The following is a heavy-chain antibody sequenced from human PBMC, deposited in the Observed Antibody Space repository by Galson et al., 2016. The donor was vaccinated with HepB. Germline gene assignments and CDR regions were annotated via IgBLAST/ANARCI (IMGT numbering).Heavy chain of an antibody. D-gene: IGHD2-15*01. V-gene: IGHV1-69*13. CDR2: IIPLFATA. J-gene: IGHJ6*02. CDR1: GGTFTA. Sequence: SVKVSCKASGGTFTAVSWVRQAPGQGLEWMGGIIPLFATANFAQKFQDRLTITADESTDTVYREMRSLRSEDTAVYYCARGSRSKSIYYYYAMDVWGQGTTVTVSS. CDR3: ARGSRSKSIYYYYAMDV.